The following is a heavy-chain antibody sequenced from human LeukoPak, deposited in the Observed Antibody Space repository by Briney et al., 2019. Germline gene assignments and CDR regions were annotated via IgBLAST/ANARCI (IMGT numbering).Heavy chain of an antibody. CDR3: ARVGCSSSWIDY. V-gene: IGHV4-34*01. J-gene: IGHJ4*02. D-gene: IGHD6-13*01. Sequence: SETLSLTCAVYGGSFSGYYWSWIRQPPGKGLEWIGEINHSGSTNYNPSLKSRVTISVDTSKNQFSLKLSSVTAADTAVYYCARVGCSSSWIDYWGQGTLVTVSS. CDR2: INHSGST. CDR1: GGSFSGYY.